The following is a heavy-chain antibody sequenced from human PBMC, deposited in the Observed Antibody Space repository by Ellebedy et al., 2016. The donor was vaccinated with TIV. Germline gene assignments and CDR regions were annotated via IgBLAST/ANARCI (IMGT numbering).Heavy chain of an antibody. CDR2: INPSGGST. Sequence: AASVKVSCKASGYTFTNYYMHCLRQAPGQGLDWMGIINPSGGSTTYAQNLQGRVTMTRDTSTSTVYMELSSLRSEDTAVYYCARDLEYSSSSGYYFDYWGQGTLVTVSS. V-gene: IGHV1-46*04. D-gene: IGHD6-6*01. J-gene: IGHJ4*02. CDR3: ARDLEYSSSSGYYFDY. CDR1: GYTFTNYY.